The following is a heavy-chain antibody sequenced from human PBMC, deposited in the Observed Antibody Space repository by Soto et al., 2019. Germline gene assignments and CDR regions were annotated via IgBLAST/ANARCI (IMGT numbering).Heavy chain of an antibody. D-gene: IGHD3-22*01. V-gene: IGHV4-30-2*01. Sequence: QLQLQESGSGLVKPSQTLSLTCAVSGGSISSGGYSWSWIRQPPGKGLEWIGYIYHSGSTYYNPSLNSRVTISVARSKNQFSLKLSSVTAADTAVYYCARVVVLVRVDAFDIWGQGTMVTVSS. CDR2: IYHSGST. J-gene: IGHJ3*02. CDR1: GGSISSGGYS. CDR3: ARVVVLVRVDAFDI.